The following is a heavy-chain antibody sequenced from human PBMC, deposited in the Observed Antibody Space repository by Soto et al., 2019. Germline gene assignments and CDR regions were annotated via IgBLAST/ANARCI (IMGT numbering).Heavy chain of an antibody. CDR3: ARDLIGATGGYYDYYGMDV. Sequence: QVQLVESGGGVVQPGRSLRLSCAASGFTFSSYGMHWVRQAPGKGLEWVAVIWYDGSNKYYADSVKGRFSISRDNSKNTLYLQMNSLRAEDTAVYYCARDLIGATGGYYDYYGMDVWGQGTTVTVSS. CDR2: IWYDGSNK. CDR1: GFTFSSYG. V-gene: IGHV3-33*01. J-gene: IGHJ6*02. D-gene: IGHD1-26*01.